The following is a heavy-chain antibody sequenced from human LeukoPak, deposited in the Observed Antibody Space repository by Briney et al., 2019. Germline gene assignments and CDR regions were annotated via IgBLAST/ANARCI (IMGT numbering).Heavy chain of an antibody. CDR1: GGSITGYY. CDR2: VYSSGVG. CDR3: AREEFLHEIDSSGYFVY. D-gene: IGHD3-22*01. J-gene: IGHJ4*02. V-gene: IGHV4-4*07. Sequence: SETLSLTCTVSGGSITGYYWNWVRQPAGQGLEWLGRVYSSGVGNYNPSLTSRVTISVDTSKNQFSLKLTSLPAADTAVYYCAREEFLHEIDSSGYFVYWGQGTLVPVSP.